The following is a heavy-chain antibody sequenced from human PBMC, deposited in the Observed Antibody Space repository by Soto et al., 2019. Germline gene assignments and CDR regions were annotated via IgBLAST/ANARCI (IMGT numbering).Heavy chain of an antibody. Sequence: QVQLLQSGAEVKKPGASVKVSCKASGYTFTSYGISWVRQAPGQGLEWMGWISADNGNTKTAQKLKGRVPMTTDTSTSTAYMELRSLRSDDTAVDYCARDLAVGLVDYWGQGTLVTVSS. CDR2: ISADNGNT. CDR3: ARDLAVGLVDY. CDR1: GYTFTSYG. V-gene: IGHV1-18*01. D-gene: IGHD6-19*01. J-gene: IGHJ4*02.